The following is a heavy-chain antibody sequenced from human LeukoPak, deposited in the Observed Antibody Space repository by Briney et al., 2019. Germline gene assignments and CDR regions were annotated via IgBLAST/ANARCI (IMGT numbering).Heavy chain of an antibody. CDR1: GFTFSSYA. CDR2: ISYDGSNK. J-gene: IGHJ4*02. D-gene: IGHD5-24*01. CDR3: ARDGRDGYN. Sequence: PGGSLRLSCAASGFTFSSYAMHWVRQAPGKGLEWVAVISYDGSNKYYADSVKGRFTISRDNSKNTLYLQMNSLRAEDTAVYYCARDGRDGYNWGEGTLVTVSS. V-gene: IGHV3-30-3*01.